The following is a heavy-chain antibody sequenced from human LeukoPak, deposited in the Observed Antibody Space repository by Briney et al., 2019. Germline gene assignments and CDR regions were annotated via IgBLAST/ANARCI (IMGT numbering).Heavy chain of an antibody. CDR1: GGSISSYY. CDR2: IYTSGST. V-gene: IGHV4-4*09. J-gene: IGHJ5*02. Sequence: SETLSLTCTVSGGSISSYYWSWIRQPPGKGLEWIEYIYTSGSTNYNPSLKSRVTISVDTSKNQFSLKLSSVTAADTAVYYCARHRRITMVRGVINWFDPWGQGTLVTVSS. D-gene: IGHD3-10*01. CDR3: ARHRRITMVRGVINWFDP.